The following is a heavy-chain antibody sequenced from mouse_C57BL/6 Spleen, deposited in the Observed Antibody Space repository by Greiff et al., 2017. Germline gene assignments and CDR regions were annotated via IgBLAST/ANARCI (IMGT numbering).Heavy chain of an antibody. CDR3: ARVTGKGYYYAMDD. CDR1: GFTFSDYY. Sequence: EVKLVESEGGLVQPGSSMKLSCTASGFTFSDYYMAWVRQVPEKGLEWVANINYDGSSTYYLDSLKSRFIISRDNAKNILYLQMSSLKSEDTATYYCARVTGKGYYYAMDDWGQGTSVTVSS. D-gene: IGHD4-1*01. CDR2: INYDGSST. J-gene: IGHJ4*01. V-gene: IGHV5-16*01.